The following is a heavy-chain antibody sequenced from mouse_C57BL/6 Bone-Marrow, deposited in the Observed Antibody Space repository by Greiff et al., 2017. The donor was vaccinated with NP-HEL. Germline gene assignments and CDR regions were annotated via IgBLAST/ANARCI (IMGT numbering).Heavy chain of an antibody. D-gene: IGHD1-1*01. CDR2: IDPETGGP. V-gene: IGHV1-15*01. CDR1: GYTFTDYE. J-gene: IGHJ3*01. CDR3: TRGDYYGRYAY. Sequence: VQLQQSGAELVRPGASVTLSCKASGYTFTDYEMHWVKQTPVHGLEWIGAIDPETGGPAYNQKFKGKAILTADKSSSTAYMELRSLTSEDSAVYYCTRGDYYGRYAYWGQGTLFTVSA.